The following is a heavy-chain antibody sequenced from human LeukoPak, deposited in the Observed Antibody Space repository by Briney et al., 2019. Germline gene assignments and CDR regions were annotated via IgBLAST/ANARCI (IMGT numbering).Heavy chain of an antibody. V-gene: IGHV3-15*01. Sequence: GGSLRLSCAASGFTFTNAWMSWVRQAPGKGLEWVGRIQSNPYGGTTDYAAPVKGRFTISRDDSKNTLYLQMTSLTSDDTAVYYCTTIGLLSGGFFDHWGQGSLVTVSS. CDR3: TTIGLLSGGFFDH. D-gene: IGHD3-10*01. CDR2: IQSNPYGGTT. CDR1: GFTFTNAW. J-gene: IGHJ4*02.